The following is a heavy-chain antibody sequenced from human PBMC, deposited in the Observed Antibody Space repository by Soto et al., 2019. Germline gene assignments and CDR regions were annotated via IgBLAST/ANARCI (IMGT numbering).Heavy chain of an antibody. V-gene: IGHV1-2*04. D-gene: IGHD6-13*01. CDR1: GYTFTGYY. Sequence: ASVKVSCKASGYTFTGYYMHWVRQAPGQGLEWMGWINPNSGGTNYAQKFQGWVTMTRDTSISTAYMELSRLRSDDTAVYYCARGGIASPPYYYYRMYVCGQGTTVPVSS. J-gene: IGHJ6*02. CDR3: ARGGIASPPYYYYRMYV. CDR2: INPNSGGT.